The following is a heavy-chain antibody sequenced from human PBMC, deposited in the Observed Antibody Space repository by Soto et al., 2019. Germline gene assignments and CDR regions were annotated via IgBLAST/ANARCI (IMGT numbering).Heavy chain of an antibody. CDR2: INYKSHI. D-gene: IGHD2-21*01. CDR3: ARDLIYAGYYYYMDV. Sequence: EVQLVESGGGLVKPGGSLRLSCAASGFTFSSYSMNWVRQAPGKGLEWVSSINYKSHIDYADSVKGRFTISRDNAKNSLYLQMNSLRAEDTAVYFCARDLIYAGYYYYMDVWGPGTPVTVSS. V-gene: IGHV3-21*01. CDR1: GFTFSSYS. J-gene: IGHJ6*03.